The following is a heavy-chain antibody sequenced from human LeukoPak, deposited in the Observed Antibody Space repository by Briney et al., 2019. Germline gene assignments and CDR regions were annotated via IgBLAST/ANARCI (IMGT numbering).Heavy chain of an antibody. Sequence: QAGGSPRLSCVASGFTFSDYWMTWVRQAPGKGLEWVANIKEDGSVKYYVDSVKGRFTISRDNAKNSLYLQLNSLRVEDTAVYYCATEGTDGRGSFGWFDSWGQGTLVTVSS. D-gene: IGHD3-10*01. V-gene: IGHV3-7*01. CDR2: IKEDGSVK. J-gene: IGHJ5*01. CDR3: ATEGTDGRGSFGWFDS. CDR1: GFTFSDYW.